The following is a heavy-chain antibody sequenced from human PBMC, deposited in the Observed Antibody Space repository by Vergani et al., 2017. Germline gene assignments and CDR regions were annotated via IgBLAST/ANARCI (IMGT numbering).Heavy chain of an antibody. Sequence: EVQLVESGGGLEQPGRSLRLSCRASGFTFTDYGISWVRQAPGKGLGWVGVVRNKEDGGTPEHAASVKGRFTISRDDSKAIAYLQMNSLKTEDTAVYYCTAGFPGSSWSTYWGQGTLVTVSS. CDR2: VRNKEDGGTP. V-gene: IGHV3-49*04. J-gene: IGHJ4*01. CDR1: GFTFTDYG. CDR3: TAGFPGSSWSTY. D-gene: IGHD6-13*01.